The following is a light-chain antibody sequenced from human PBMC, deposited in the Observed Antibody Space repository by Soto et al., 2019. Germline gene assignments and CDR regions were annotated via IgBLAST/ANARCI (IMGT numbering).Light chain of an antibody. Sequence: IQLTQSPSSLSAFVGDRITITCRAKHGISSYLAWYQQKAEKAPKLLIYAASILQSGVPSRFSGSGSGTDFTLTISSLQPEDFATYYCQLLNSSPALTFGGGTKVDIK. V-gene: IGKV1-9*01. J-gene: IGKJ4*01. CDR2: AAS. CDR3: QLLNSSPALT. CDR1: HGISSY.